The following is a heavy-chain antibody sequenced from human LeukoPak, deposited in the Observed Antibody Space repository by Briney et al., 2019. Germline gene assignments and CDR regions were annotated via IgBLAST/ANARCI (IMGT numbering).Heavy chain of an antibody. CDR1: GGSISSGDYY. J-gene: IGHJ4*02. CDR3: ASQTSDDYGGDLHY. Sequence: SQTLSLTCTVSGGSISSGDYYGSWIRQPPGKGLEWIGYIYYSGSTYYNPSLKSRVTISVDTSKNQFSLKLSSVTAADTAVYYCASQTSDDYGGDLHYWGRVTLVTVSS. D-gene: IGHD4-23*01. CDR2: IYYSGST. V-gene: IGHV4-30-4*01.